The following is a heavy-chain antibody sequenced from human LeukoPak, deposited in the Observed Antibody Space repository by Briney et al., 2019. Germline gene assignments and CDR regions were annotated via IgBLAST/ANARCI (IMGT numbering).Heavy chain of an antibody. CDR1: GGSISSYY. Sequence: SETLSLTCTVSGGSISSYYWSWIRQPAGKGLEWIGRIYTSGSTNYNPSLKSRVTMSVDTSKNQFSLKLSSVTAADTAVYYCARNAPPHIYGTYNWFDPWGQGTPVTVSS. CDR2: IYTSGST. D-gene: IGHD2-2*01. CDR3: ARNAPPHIYGTYNWFDP. V-gene: IGHV4-4*07. J-gene: IGHJ5*02.